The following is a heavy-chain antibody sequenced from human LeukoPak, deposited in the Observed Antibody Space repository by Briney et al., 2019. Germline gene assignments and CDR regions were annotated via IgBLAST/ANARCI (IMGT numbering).Heavy chain of an antibody. V-gene: IGHV4-59*12. CDR3: GRDSRGPDY. D-gene: IGHD3-22*01. CDR2: IYYSGST. CDR1: GGSISSYY. Sequence: SETLSLTCTVSGGSISSYYWSWIRQPPGKGLEWIGYIYYSGSTNYNPSLKSRVTISVDKSKNQFSLKLSSVTAADTAVYYCGRDSRGPDYWGQGTLVTVSS. J-gene: IGHJ4*02.